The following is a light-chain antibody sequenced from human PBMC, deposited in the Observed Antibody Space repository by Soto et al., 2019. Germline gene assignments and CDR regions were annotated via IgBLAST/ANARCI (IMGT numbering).Light chain of an antibody. V-gene: IGKV3-15*01. CDR3: QQRSNWPLT. Sequence: ETVMTQSPATLPVSLGERATLSCRASQDVRSNLAWYQQKPGQPPRLLMYDASTRATGVPARFSGSGSGTEFTLTISSLQSEDFAVYYCQQRSNWPLTFGPGTKVDIK. CDR1: QDVRSN. CDR2: DAS. J-gene: IGKJ3*01.